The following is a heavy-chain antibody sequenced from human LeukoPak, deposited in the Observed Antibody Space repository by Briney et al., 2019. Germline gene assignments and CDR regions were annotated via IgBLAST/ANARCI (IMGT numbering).Heavy chain of an antibody. D-gene: IGHD2-2*01. CDR1: GFTFSSNW. Sequence: GGSLRLSCAASGFTFSSNWMSWVRQAPGKGLEWVANIKQDGSEKYFVDSVKGRSTISRDNAKNSLYLQMNSLRAEDTAVYYCAKDRTSSYYYYYCGMDVWGQGTTVTVSS. CDR2: IKQDGSEK. CDR3: AKDRTSSYYYYYCGMDV. V-gene: IGHV3-7*04. J-gene: IGHJ6*02.